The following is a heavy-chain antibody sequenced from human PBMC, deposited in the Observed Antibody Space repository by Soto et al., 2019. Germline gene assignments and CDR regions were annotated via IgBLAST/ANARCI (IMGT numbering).Heavy chain of an antibody. Sequence: QVQLQESGPGLVKPSETLSLTCTVSGGSVSSGSYYWSWIRQPPGKGLEWIGYIYYSGSTNYNPSLKSRATISVDTSKNQFSLKLSSVTAADTAVYYCARAPQYYYDSSAWYFDLWGRGTLVTVSS. CDR2: IYYSGST. D-gene: IGHD3-22*01. CDR1: GGSVSSGSYY. J-gene: IGHJ2*01. V-gene: IGHV4-61*01. CDR3: ARAPQYYYDSSAWYFDL.